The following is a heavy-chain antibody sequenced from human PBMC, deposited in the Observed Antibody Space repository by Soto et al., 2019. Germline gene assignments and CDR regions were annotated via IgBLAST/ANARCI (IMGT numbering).Heavy chain of an antibody. CDR2: IYYSGST. Sequence: SETQSLTSTVSGGSISSSSYYWGWIRQHPGKGLEWIGCIYYSGSTYYNPSLKSRVTISVDTSKNQFSLKLSSVTAADTAVYYCARISSGWYRFPGYWGQGTLVTVSS. J-gene: IGHJ4*02. CDR3: ARISSGWYRFPGY. D-gene: IGHD6-19*01. CDR1: GGSISSSSYY. V-gene: IGHV4-31*03.